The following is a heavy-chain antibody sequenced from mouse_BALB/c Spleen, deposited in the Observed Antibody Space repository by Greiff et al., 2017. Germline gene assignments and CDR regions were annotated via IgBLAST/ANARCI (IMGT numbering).Heavy chain of an antibody. Sequence: VQLQQTGPELVKPGASVKISCKASGYSFTDYIMLWVKQSHGKSLEWIGNINPYYGSTSYNLKFKGKATLTVDKSSSTAYMQLNSLTSEDSAVYYCARSGYGNYYAMDYWGQGTSVTVSS. D-gene: IGHD2-10*02. CDR2: INPYYGST. V-gene: IGHV1-39*01. J-gene: IGHJ4*01. CDR3: ARSGYGNYYAMDY. CDR1: GYSFTDYI.